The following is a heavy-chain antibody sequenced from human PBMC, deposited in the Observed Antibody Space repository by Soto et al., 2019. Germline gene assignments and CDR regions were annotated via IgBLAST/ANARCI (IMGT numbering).Heavy chain of an antibody. J-gene: IGHJ5*02. Sequence: SVKVSCKASQDTFTSYYIHWVRQAPGQGLEWMGIINPSAGSTTYAQKFQGRVTITADKSTSTAYMELSSLRSEGTAVYYCARDMRYDILTGSPFDPWGQGTLVTVSS. CDR2: INPSAGST. CDR3: ARDMRYDILTGSPFDP. V-gene: IGHV1-46*01. D-gene: IGHD3-9*01. CDR1: QDTFTSYY.